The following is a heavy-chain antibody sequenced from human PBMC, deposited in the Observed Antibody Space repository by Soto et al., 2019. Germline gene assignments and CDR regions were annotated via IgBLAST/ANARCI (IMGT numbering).Heavy chain of an antibody. D-gene: IGHD4-17*01. CDR1: GYTLNEVA. V-gene: IGHV1-24*01. CDR2: FDPDEAET. CDR3: TTCHGDYNFDH. J-gene: IGHJ5*02. Sequence: QVQLVQSGAEVKKPGASVKVSCKVSGYTLNEVAMHWVRQAPGTGLEWLGGFDPDEAETIYAQHFQGRVTMTEDTSTDTVYMELSSLRSEETALYFCTTCHGDYNFDHWGQGNLVTVSS.